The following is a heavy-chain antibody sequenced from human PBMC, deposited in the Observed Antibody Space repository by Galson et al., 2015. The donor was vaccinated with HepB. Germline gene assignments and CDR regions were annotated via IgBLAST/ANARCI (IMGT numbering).Heavy chain of an antibody. D-gene: IGHD5-24*01. J-gene: IGHJ4*02. V-gene: IGHV4/OR15-8*02. CDR2: IYHSGDV. Sequence: SETLSLTCAVSGGSIRTEDWWSWVRQSPGKRLEWIGQIYHSGDVNYNPSLKSRVIMSVDTSKNQFSLRLNSVTAADTAIYYCARDWIRDGASCYFDYWGQGTLVTGCS. CDR1: GGSIRTEDW. CDR3: ARDWIRDGASCYFDY.